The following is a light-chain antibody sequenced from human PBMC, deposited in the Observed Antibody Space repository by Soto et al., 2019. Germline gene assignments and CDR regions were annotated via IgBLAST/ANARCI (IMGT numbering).Light chain of an antibody. CDR3: QQYNGYPWT. Sequence: DIQMTQSPSTLSASVGDRVTITCRASRRISSWLAWYQQQPGKAPKLLVYDASTLQSGVPSRFSGNGSGTEFTRTISRLQPEDLATYFCQQYNGYPWTFGQGTRVGIK. V-gene: IGKV1-5*01. CDR1: RRISSW. CDR2: DAS. J-gene: IGKJ1*01.